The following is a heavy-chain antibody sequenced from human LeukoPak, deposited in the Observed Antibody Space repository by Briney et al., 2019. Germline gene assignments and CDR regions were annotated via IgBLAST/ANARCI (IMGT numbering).Heavy chain of an antibody. J-gene: IGHJ5*02. CDR1: GGSISSSNYY. CDR2: IYYSGST. D-gene: IGHD5-18*01. Sequence: PSETLSLTCTVSGGSISSSNYYWGWIRQPPGKGLEWIGYIYYSGSTNYSPSLKSRVTISVDTSQNQFSLKLSSVTAADTAVYYCARYRYTSRWFDPWGQGTLVTVSS. CDR3: ARYRYTSRWFDP. V-gene: IGHV4-61*05.